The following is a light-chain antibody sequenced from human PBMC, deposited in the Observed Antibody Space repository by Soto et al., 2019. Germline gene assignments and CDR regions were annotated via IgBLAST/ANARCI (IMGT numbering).Light chain of an antibody. V-gene: IGLV2-8*01. CDR1: SSDVGAYNY. J-gene: IGLJ2*01. Sequence: QAVVTQPPSASGSPGQSVTISCTGTSSDVGAYNYVSWYQQHPGKAPKLMIYEVTKRPSGVPDRFSGSKSGNTASLTVSGLQAEDEADYYCSSYAGSNIRYVLFGGGTKVTVL. CDR3: SSYAGSNIRYVL. CDR2: EVT.